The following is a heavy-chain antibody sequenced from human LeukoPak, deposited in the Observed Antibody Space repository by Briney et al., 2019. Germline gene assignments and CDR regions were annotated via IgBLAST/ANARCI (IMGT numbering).Heavy chain of an antibody. CDR3: ARDQAYLDY. CDR2: IKQDGSEK. V-gene: IGHV3-7*03. J-gene: IGHJ4*02. Sequence: GGSLRLSCAASGLTFSSYWMSWVRQAPGKGLEWVANIKQDGSEKYYVDSVKGRFTISRDNAKNSLYLQMNSLRAEDTAVYYCARDQAYLDYWGQGTLVTVSS. CDR1: GLTFSSYW.